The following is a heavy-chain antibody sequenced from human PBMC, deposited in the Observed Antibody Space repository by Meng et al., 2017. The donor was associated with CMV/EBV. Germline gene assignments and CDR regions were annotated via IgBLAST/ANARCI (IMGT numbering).Heavy chain of an antibody. CDR3: ARDGVGATTGFDY. CDR1: GGSISSSSYY. J-gene: IGHJ4*02. D-gene: IGHD1-26*01. CDR2: IYYSGST. Sequence: GSLRLSCTVYGGSISSSSYYWGWIRQPPGKGLEWIGSIYYSGSTYYNPSLKSRVTISVDTSKNQFSLKLSSVTAADTAVYYCARDGVGATTGFDYWGQGTLVTVSS. V-gene: IGHV4-39*01.